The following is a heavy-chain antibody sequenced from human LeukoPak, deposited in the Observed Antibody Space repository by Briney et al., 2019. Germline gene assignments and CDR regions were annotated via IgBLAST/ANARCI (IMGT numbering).Heavy chain of an antibody. V-gene: IGHV4-39*01. CDR3: ARSFLVVCYFDY. J-gene: IGHJ4*02. CDR1: GGSISSSSYY. D-gene: IGHD3-22*01. Sequence: SETLSLTCTVSGGSISSSSYYWGWIRQPPGKGLEWIGSIYYSGSTYYNPSLKSRVTISVDTSKNQFSLKLSSATAADTAVYYCARSFLVVCYFDYWGQGTLVTVSS. CDR2: IYYSGST.